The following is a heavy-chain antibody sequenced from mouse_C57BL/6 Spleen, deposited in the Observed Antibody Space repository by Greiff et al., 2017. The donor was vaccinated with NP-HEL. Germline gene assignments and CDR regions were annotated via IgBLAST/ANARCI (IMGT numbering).Heavy chain of an antibody. CDR1: GYTFTDYY. CDR2: IGPGSGST. CDR3: ARAPYYSNYVAWFAY. J-gene: IGHJ3*01. D-gene: IGHD2-5*01. Sequence: QVQLQQSGAELVKPGASVKISCKASGYTFTDYYINWVKQRPGQGLEWIGKIGPGSGSTYYNEKFKGKAILTADKSSSTAYMQLSSLTSEDSAVYFCARAPYYSNYVAWFAYWGQGTLVTVSA. V-gene: IGHV1-77*01.